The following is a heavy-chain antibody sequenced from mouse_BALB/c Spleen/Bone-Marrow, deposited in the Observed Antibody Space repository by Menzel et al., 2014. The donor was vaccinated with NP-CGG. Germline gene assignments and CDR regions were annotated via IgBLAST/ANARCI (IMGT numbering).Heavy chain of an antibody. CDR2: ISDGGSYT. CDR1: GFTFSDYY. J-gene: IGHJ2*01. CDR3: ARVSYDYFDY. D-gene: IGHD2-4*01. V-gene: IGHV5-4*02. Sequence: DVKLQESGGGLVKPGGSLKLSCAASGFTFSDYYMYWVRQTPEKRLGWVATISDGGSYTYYPDSVKGRFTISRDNAKNNLYLQMSSLKSEDTAMYYCARVSYDYFDYWGQGTTLTVSS.